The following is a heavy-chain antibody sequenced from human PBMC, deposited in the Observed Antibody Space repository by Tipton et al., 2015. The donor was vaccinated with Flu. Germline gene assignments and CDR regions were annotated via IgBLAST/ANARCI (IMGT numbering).Heavy chain of an antibody. CDR2: IYYSGST. V-gene: IGHV4-31*03. Sequence: TLSLTCTVSVGSISSGGYYWSWIRQHPGKGLEWIGYIYYSGSTYYNPALKSRVTISVDTSKNQFSLKLSSVTAADTAVYYCARGAYDFWSGYPTHYFDYWGQGTLVTVSS. CDR3: ARGAYDFWSGYPTHYFDY. CDR1: VGSISSGGYY. J-gene: IGHJ4*02. D-gene: IGHD3-3*01.